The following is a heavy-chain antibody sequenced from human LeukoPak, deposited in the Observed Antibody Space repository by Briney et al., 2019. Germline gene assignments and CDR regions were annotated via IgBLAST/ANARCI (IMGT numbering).Heavy chain of an antibody. D-gene: IGHD2-2*01. CDR3: ATQILLCHYY. CDR2: IYYSGSS. CDR1: GGSISSSSSY. Sequence: SETLSLTCSVSGGSISSSSSYRGWIRQPPGKGLEWIGSIYYSGSSFDNPALKSRVTISVDTSKNQFSLKLSSVTAADTAVYYCATQILLCHYYWGQGTLVTVSS. V-gene: IGHV4-39*01. J-gene: IGHJ4*02.